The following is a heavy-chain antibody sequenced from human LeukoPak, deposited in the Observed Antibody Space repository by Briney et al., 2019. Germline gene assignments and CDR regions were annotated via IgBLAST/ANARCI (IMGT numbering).Heavy chain of an antibody. CDR2: ISSGGGTII. Sequence: GGSLRLSCAASGFTFSSYAMSWVRQAPGKGLEWVSYISSGGGTIIYYADSVKGRFTISKDNAKNSLYLQMNSLRAVDTAVYYCARVRKDYYYYYMDVWGKGTTVTVSS. CDR1: GFTFSSYA. V-gene: IGHV3-48*04. J-gene: IGHJ6*03. CDR3: ARVRKDYYYYYMDV.